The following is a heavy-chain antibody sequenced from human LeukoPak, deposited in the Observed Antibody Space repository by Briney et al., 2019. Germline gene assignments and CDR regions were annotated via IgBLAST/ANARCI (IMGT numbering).Heavy chain of an antibody. J-gene: IGHJ4*02. CDR1: GYSFTSYW. CDR3: ARLPILSIAVAGTDYYFDY. Sequence: GESLKISCKGSGYSFTSYWIGWVRQMPGKGLDWMGIIYPGDSDTRYSPSFQGQVTISADKSISTAYLQWSSLKASDTAMYFCARLPILSIAVAGTDYYFDYWGQGTQVTVSS. D-gene: IGHD6-19*01. V-gene: IGHV5-51*01. CDR2: IYPGDSDT.